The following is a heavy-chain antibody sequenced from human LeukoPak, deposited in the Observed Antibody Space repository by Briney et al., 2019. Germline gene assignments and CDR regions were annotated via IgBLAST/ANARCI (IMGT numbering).Heavy chain of an antibody. V-gene: IGHV3-7*03. J-gene: IGHJ3*02. CDR1: GFTFSTYW. Sequence: GGSLRLSCAASGFTFSTYWMSWVRQAPGKGLERVANIRQDGSEQYYMDSVKGRFTISRDNAKNSLYLQMNSLRAEDMALYYCAKDTYSSSFIPGAFDIWGQGTMVTVSS. CDR2: IRQDGSEQ. D-gene: IGHD6-13*01. CDR3: AKDTYSSSFIPGAFDI.